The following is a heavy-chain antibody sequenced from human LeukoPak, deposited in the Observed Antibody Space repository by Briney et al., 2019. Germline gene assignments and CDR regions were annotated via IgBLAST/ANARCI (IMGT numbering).Heavy chain of an antibody. D-gene: IGHD3-9*01. Sequence: GASVKVSCKASGYTFTSYGISWVRQAPGQGLEWMGWISAYNGNTNYAQKLQGRVTMTTDTSTSTAYMELRSLRSDDTAVYYCARFARDFDWLSRHYFDYWGQGTLVTVSS. CDR2: ISAYNGNT. CDR3: ARFARDFDWLSRHYFDY. J-gene: IGHJ4*02. V-gene: IGHV1-18*01. CDR1: GYTFTSYG.